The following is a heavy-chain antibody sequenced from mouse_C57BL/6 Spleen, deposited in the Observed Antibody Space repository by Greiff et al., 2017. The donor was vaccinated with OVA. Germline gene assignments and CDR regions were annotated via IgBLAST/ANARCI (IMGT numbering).Heavy chain of an antibody. CDR3: APIYYDSLYAMDY. Sequence: VKLMESGAELVKPGASVKISCKASGYAFSSYWMNWVKQRPGKGLEWIGQIYPGDGDTNYNGKFKGKATLAADKSSSTAYMQLSSLTSEDSAVYFCAPIYYDSLYAMDYWGQGTSVTVSS. D-gene: IGHD2-4*01. V-gene: IGHV1-80*01. J-gene: IGHJ4*01. CDR1: GYAFSSYW. CDR2: IYPGDGDT.